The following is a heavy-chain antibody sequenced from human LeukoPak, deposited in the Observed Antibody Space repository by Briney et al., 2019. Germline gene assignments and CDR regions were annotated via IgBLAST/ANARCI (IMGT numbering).Heavy chain of an antibody. D-gene: IGHD4-17*01. CDR2: INPSGGST. J-gene: IGHJ4*02. CDR1: GYTFTSYY. CDR3: ARDQSSGTVTTWDFDY. V-gene: IGHV1-46*01. Sequence: ASVKVSCKASGYTFTSYYMHWVRQAPGQGLEWMGIINPSGGSTSYAQKFQGRVTMTRDTSTSTVYMELSSLRSEDTAVYYCARDQSSGTVTTWDFDYWGQGTLVTVSS.